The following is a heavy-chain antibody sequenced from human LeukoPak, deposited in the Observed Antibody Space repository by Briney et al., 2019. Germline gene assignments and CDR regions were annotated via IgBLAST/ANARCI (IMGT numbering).Heavy chain of an antibody. D-gene: IGHD2-2*01. V-gene: IGHV3-23*01. CDR3: AKTTRGTGCSSTSCSFFDY. J-gene: IGHJ4*02. Sequence: DSVKGRFTVSRDNSENTLYLQMNSLRADDTAVYYCAKTTRGTGCSSTSCSFFDYWGQGTLVTVSS.